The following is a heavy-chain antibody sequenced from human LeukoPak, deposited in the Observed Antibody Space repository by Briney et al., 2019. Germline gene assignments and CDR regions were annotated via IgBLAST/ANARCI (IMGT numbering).Heavy chain of an antibody. D-gene: IGHD3-22*01. CDR3: ARDGGGYYYDSLAY. J-gene: IGHJ4*02. Sequence: SVKVSCKASGGTFSSYAISWVRQAPGQGLEWMGGIIPIFGTANYAQKFQGRVTITADKSTSTAYMELSSLRSDDTAVYYCARDGGGYYYDSLAYWGQGTLVTVSS. CDR2: IIPIFGTA. V-gene: IGHV1-69*06. CDR1: GGTFSSYA.